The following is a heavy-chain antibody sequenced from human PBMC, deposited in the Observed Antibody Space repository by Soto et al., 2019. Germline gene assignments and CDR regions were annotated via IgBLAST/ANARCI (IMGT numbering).Heavy chain of an antibody. V-gene: IGHV3-30*03. Sequence: QPGGSLRLSCAASGFTFSSYGMHWVRQAPGKGLEWVAVISHDGSNKYYADSVKGRFTISRDNSKNTLYLQMNSLRAEDTAVYYCAITETVDTAMVEPYYYYYGMDVWGQGTTVTV. CDR3: AITETVDTAMVEPYYYYYGMDV. CDR2: ISHDGSNK. CDR1: GFTFSSYG. D-gene: IGHD5-18*01. J-gene: IGHJ6*02.